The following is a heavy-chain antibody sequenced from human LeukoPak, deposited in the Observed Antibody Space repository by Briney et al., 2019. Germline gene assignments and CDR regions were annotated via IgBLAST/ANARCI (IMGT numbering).Heavy chain of an antibody. V-gene: IGHV3-23*01. D-gene: IGHD1-26*01. CDR1: GFTFSSYA. CDR2: ISGSGGST. CDR3: AKGTQWELREDYFDY. J-gene: IGHJ4*02. Sequence: GGSLRLSCAASGFTFSSYAMSWVRQAPGKGLEWVSAISGSGGSTYYADSVKGRFTISRDNAKNSLYLQMNSLRAEDTALYYCAKGTQWELREDYFDYWGQGTLVTVSS.